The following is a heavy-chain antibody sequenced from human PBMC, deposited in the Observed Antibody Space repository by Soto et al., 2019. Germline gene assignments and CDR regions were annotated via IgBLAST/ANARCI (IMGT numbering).Heavy chain of an antibody. CDR1: GVTVSSNY. CDR2: ISGSGGST. J-gene: IGHJ4*02. D-gene: IGHD6-19*01. V-gene: IGHV3-23*04. CDR3: AKGSSGWYERFDY. Sequence: EVQLVESGGGLVQPGGSLRLSCAASGVTVSSNYMSWVRQAPGKGLEWVSVISGSGGSTYYADSVKGRFTISRDNSKNTLYLQMNSLRAEDTAVYYCAKGSSGWYERFDYWGQGTLVTVSS.